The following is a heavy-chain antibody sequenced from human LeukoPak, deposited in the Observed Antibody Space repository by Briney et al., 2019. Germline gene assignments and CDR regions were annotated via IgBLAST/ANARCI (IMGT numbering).Heavy chain of an antibody. Sequence: SETLSLTCTVSGGSISSSSYYWGWIRQPPGKGLEWIGSIYYRGSTYYNPSLKSRLTISVDTSKNQFSLKLSSVAAADTAVYYCARERTNYGVDYWGQGTLVTVSS. CDR2: IYYRGST. CDR3: ARERTNYGVDY. J-gene: IGHJ4*02. D-gene: IGHD4/OR15-4a*01. CDR1: GGSISSSSYY. V-gene: IGHV4-39*07.